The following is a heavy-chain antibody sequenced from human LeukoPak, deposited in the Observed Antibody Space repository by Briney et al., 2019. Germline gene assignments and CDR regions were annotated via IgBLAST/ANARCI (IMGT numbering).Heavy chain of an antibody. Sequence: PGGSLRLSCAASGFTFGDYDMHWVRQVTGKGLEWVSSLHTAGDAHYSVSVRGRFIISRDRSKTSSYLQMNSLRAEDSAMYYCSRGGQRAGYAFDIWGQGTMVTVSS. CDR1: GFTFGDYD. CDR2: LHTAGDA. J-gene: IGHJ3*02. V-gene: IGHV3-13*01. CDR3: SRGGQRAGYAFDI.